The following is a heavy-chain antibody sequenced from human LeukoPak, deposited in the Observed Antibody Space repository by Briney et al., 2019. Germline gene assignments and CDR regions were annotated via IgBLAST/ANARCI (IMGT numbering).Heavy chain of an antibody. CDR1: GGSISSYC. Sequence: SEPLSLTCTVAGGSISSYCWGWIRQPPGKGLGWVGYSYFSGSTNYNPSLKSRVTISVDTSKNQSSLKLSSVTAADTAVYYCARNRGYSYGYGTLDYWGQGTLVTVSS. J-gene: IGHJ4*02. CDR2: SYFSGST. D-gene: IGHD5-18*01. CDR3: ARNRGYSYGYGTLDY. V-gene: IGHV4-59*01.